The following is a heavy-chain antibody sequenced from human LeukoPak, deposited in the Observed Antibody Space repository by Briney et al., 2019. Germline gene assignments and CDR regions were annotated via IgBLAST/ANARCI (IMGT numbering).Heavy chain of an antibody. CDR1: GFTVSSNY. CDR2: IYSGGST. D-gene: IGHD2-15*01. V-gene: IGHV3-53*01. Sequence: GSLRLSCAASGFTVSSNYMSWVRQAPGKGLEWVSVIYSGGSTYYADSVKGRFTISRDNSKNTLYLQMNSLRAEDTAVYYCAKDSMVGGSGGSCYYGMDVWGQGTTVTVSS. J-gene: IGHJ6*02. CDR3: AKDSMVGGSGGSCYYGMDV.